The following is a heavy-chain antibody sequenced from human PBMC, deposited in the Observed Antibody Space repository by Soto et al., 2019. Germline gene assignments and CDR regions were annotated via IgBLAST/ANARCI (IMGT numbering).Heavy chain of an antibody. D-gene: IGHD3-16*02. Sequence: GASVKVSCKASGGTLSSYGISWVRQAPGQGLEWVGGIIAKFGTANYAQKFQGRVTITADESTSTAYMDLTSLRSEDTAVYYCARGLTYDYVWGSYQPFDYWGQGTLVTVSS. V-gene: IGHV1-69*13. CDR2: IIAKFGTA. J-gene: IGHJ4*02. CDR3: ARGLTYDYVWGSYQPFDY. CDR1: GGTLSSYG.